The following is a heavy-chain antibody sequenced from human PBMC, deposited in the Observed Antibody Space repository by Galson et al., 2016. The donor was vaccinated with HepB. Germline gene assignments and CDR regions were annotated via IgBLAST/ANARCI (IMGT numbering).Heavy chain of an antibody. CDR2: VWHDGSKQ. CDR3: ARGDKVARSLFLD. V-gene: IGHV3-33*01. J-gene: IGHJ4*02. Sequence: SLRLSCAGSGFSFNTYPLHWIRQAPGKGLEWIAIVWHDGSKQYYADSVKGRFNISRDNSEKTVYLQLNTLRVEDTAVYYCARGDKVARSLFLDWGQGSPVTVSS. CDR1: GFSFNTYP. D-gene: IGHD5-12*01.